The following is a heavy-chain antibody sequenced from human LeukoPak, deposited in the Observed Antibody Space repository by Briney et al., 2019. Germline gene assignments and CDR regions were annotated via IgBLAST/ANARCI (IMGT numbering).Heavy chain of an antibody. CDR1: GTSIITSY. V-gene: IGHV4-4*09. CDR2: IDSSGHT. J-gene: IGHJ4*02. Sequence: SETLSLTCTVSGTSIITSYWSWIRQFPGKGLEWIGFIDSSGHTASNPSLSGRVTISIDTPKNQFFLRLTSVTAADTAVYYCAKGFYDSRLNSNPFDFWGRGTLVTVSS. D-gene: IGHD5/OR15-5a*01. CDR3: AKGFYDSRLNSNPFDF.